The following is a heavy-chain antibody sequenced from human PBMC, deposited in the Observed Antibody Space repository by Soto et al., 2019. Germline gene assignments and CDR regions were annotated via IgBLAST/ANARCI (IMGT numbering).Heavy chain of an antibody. CDR2: ISDDGSNK. CDR1: GFTFRTSG. Sequence: QVQLVESGGGVVQPGRSLRLSCAASGFTFRTSGMHWVRQAPGKGLEWVAVISDDGSNKYNIASVEGRFTISRDNSKNTLYLQMNSLRTADTAVYYCAKGGGYSYGTNDAFDIWGQGTMVTVSS. V-gene: IGHV3-30*18. D-gene: IGHD5-18*01. CDR3: AKGGGYSYGTNDAFDI. J-gene: IGHJ3*02.